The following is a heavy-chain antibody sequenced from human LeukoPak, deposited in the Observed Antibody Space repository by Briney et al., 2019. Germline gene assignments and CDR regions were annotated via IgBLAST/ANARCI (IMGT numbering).Heavy chain of an antibody. D-gene: IGHD3-22*01. J-gene: IGHJ3*02. Sequence: PGGSLRLSCEASGLTFDNYAMNWVRQAPGKGLEWVSGTSGSGATTYYADSVKGRFTISRDSSKNTLYLQMNSLRADGTALYYCGEEGDYYDSVCHASTAFSIWGQGTMVAVSS. V-gene: IGHV3-23*01. CDR3: GEEGDYYDSVCHASTAFSI. CDR2: TSGSGATT. CDR1: GLTFDNYA.